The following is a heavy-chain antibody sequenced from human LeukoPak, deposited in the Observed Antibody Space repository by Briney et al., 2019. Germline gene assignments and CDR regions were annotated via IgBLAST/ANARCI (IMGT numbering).Heavy chain of an antibody. Sequence: ASVKVSCKASGYTFTGYYMHWARQAPGQGLEWMGWINPNSGGTNYAQKFQGRVTMTRDTSISTAYMELSRLRSDDTAVYYCARVRFYYYYMDVWGKGTTVTVSS. CDR2: INPNSGGT. CDR3: ARVRFYYYYMDV. V-gene: IGHV1-2*02. D-gene: IGHD1-1*01. CDR1: GYTFTGYY. J-gene: IGHJ6*03.